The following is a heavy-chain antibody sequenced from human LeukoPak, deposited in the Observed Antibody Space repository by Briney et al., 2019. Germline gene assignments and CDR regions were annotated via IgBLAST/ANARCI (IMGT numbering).Heavy chain of an antibody. V-gene: IGHV3-23*01. J-gene: IGHJ4*02. CDR1: GFTFSSYA. Sequence: GVALRLSCAASGFTFSSYAMSWVRQAPGKGLEWVSAISGSGGSTYYADSVKGRFTISRDNSKNTLYLQMNSLRAQDTAVYYCAKSVRIEQQLVQVGYWGQGTLVTVSS. CDR3: AKSVRIEQQLVQVGY. D-gene: IGHD6-13*01. CDR2: ISGSGGST.